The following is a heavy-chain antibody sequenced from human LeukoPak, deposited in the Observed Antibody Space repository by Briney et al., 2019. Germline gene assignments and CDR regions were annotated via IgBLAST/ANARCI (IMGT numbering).Heavy chain of an antibody. D-gene: IGHD6-6*01. CDR2: IYYSGST. V-gene: IGHV4-39*01. Sequence: PSETLSLTCAVYGGSFSGYYWGWIRQPPGKGLEWIGSIYYSGSTYYNPSLKSRVTISVDTSKNQFSLKLSSVTAADTAVYYCARHRRSGSSSSGDHAEYFQHWGQGTLVTVSS. J-gene: IGHJ1*01. CDR1: GGSFSGYY. CDR3: ARHRRSGSSSSGDHAEYFQH.